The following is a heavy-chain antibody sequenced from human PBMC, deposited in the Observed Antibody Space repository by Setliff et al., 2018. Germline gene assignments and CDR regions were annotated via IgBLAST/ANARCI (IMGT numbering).Heavy chain of an antibody. CDR3: AREASGYYFYYFDY. Sequence: ASVKVSCKASGYIFTGYYIHWVRQAPGQGLEWMGRFNPNSGDTNSAQKFQGRVTMTRDTSISTAYMEPRSLRSDDTAVYYCAREASGYYFYYFDYWGQGTLVTVSS. D-gene: IGHD3-22*01. J-gene: IGHJ4*02. V-gene: IGHV1-2*06. CDR2: FNPNSGDT. CDR1: GYIFTGYY.